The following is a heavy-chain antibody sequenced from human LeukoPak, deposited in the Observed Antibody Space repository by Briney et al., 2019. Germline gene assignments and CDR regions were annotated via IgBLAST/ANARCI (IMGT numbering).Heavy chain of an antibody. D-gene: IGHD1-26*01. V-gene: IGHV7-4-1*02. J-gene: IGHJ4*02. CDR2: INTNTGNP. CDR1: GYIFTSYA. Sequence: AASVKVSCEASGYIFTSYAMNWVRQAPGQGLEWMGWINTNTGNPTCAQGFTGRFVFSLDTSVSTAYLQISSLKAEDSAVYYCARQIVGATTPYWGQGTLVTVSS. CDR3: ARQIVGATTPY.